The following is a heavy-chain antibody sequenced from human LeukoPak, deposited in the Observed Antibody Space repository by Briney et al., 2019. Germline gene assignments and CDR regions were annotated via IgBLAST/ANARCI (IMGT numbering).Heavy chain of an antibody. Sequence: QPGGSLRLSCAASGFTFSSYGMHWVRQAPGKGLERVAFIRYDGSNKYYADSVKGRFTISRDNSKNTLYLQMNSLRAEDTAVYYCAKGPGGYSSGWYFAYWGQGSLVTVSS. V-gene: IGHV3-30*02. CDR2: IRYDGSNK. J-gene: IGHJ4*02. CDR3: AKGPGGYSSGWYFAY. CDR1: GFTFSSYG. D-gene: IGHD6-19*01.